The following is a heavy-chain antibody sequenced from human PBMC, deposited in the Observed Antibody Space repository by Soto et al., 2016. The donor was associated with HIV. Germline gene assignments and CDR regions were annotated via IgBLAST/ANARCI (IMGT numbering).Heavy chain of an antibody. J-gene: IGHJ4*02. Sequence: QVRLQQWGAGLLRPSETLSLTCAVYGGSFSGYSFAWVRQPPGKGLEWIGEINHSGTTKYNPSLKSRVTVSMDMTKNHFSLRLDSMTAADTALYYCATWASPGYYFDYWGQGTLVTASS. V-gene: IGHV4-34*02. CDR2: INHSGTT. CDR1: GGSFSGYS. CDR3: ATWASPGYYFDY.